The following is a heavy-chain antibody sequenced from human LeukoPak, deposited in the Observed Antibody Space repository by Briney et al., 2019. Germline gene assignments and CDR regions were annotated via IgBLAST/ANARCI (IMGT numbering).Heavy chain of an antibody. J-gene: IGHJ5*02. D-gene: IGHD3-22*01. CDR1: GGSISSGDYY. Sequence: PSQTLSLTCTVSGGSISSGDYYWSWIRQPPGKGLEWIGYIYYSGSTYYNPSLKSRVTISVDTSKNQFSLKLSSVTAADTAVYYCARRRYYYDSSGYWNWFDPWGQGTLVTVSS. CDR2: IYYSGST. V-gene: IGHV4-30-4*01. CDR3: ARRRYYYDSSGYWNWFDP.